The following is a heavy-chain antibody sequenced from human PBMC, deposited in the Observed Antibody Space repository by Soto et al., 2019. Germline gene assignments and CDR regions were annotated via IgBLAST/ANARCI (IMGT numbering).Heavy chain of an antibody. CDR1: GYTFTSYD. J-gene: IGHJ5*02. V-gene: IGHV1-8*01. CDR2: MNPNSGNT. Sequence: QVQLVQSGAEVKKPGASVKVSCKASGYTFTSYDINWVRQATGQGLEWMGWMNPNSGNTGDAQKFQGRVTMTRNTSISTAYMELSSLRSEDTAVYYCARGIYLVVAAINWFDPWGQGTMVTVSS. D-gene: IGHD2-15*01. CDR3: ARGIYLVVAAINWFDP.